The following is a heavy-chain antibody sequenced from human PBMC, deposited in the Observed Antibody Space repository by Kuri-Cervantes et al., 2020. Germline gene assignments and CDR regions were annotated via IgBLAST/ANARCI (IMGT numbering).Heavy chain of an antibody. V-gene: IGHV3-11*01. CDR1: GFTFSDYY. CDR2: ISSSGSTI. Sequence: GSLRLSCAASGFTFSDYYMSWIRQAPGKGLEWVSYISSSGSTIYYADSVKGRFTISRDNAKNSLYLQMNSLRAEDTAVYYCARGDLVVTAIRGDYYYGMDVWGQGTTVTVSS. D-gene: IGHD2-21*02. J-gene: IGHJ6*02. CDR3: ARGDLVVTAIRGDYYYGMDV.